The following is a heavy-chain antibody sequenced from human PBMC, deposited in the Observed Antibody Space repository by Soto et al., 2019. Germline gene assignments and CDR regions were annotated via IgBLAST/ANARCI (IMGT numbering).Heavy chain of an antibody. Sequence: SETLSLTCTVSGGSISSGGYYWSWIRQHPGKGLEWIGYIYYSGSTYYNPSLKSRVTISVDTSKNQFSLKLSSVTAADTAVYYCARSRDGAPSYYFDYWGQGTLVTVSS. CDR2: IYYSGST. CDR1: GGSISSGGYY. D-gene: IGHD3-10*01. J-gene: IGHJ4*02. V-gene: IGHV4-31*03. CDR3: ARSRDGAPSYYFDY.